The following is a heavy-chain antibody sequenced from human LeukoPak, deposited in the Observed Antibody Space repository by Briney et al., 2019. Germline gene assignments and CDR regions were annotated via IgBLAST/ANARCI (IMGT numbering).Heavy chain of an antibody. CDR3: ARGPGYCSSTSCPASPFDP. J-gene: IGHJ5*02. Sequence: ASVKVSCKASGYTFTSYDINWVRQATGQGLERMGWMNPNSGNTGYAQKFQGRVTITRNTSISTAYMELSSLRSEDTAVYYCARGPGYCSSTSCPASPFDPWGQGTLVTVSS. CDR1: GYTFTSYD. V-gene: IGHV1-8*03. CDR2: MNPNSGNT. D-gene: IGHD2-2*01.